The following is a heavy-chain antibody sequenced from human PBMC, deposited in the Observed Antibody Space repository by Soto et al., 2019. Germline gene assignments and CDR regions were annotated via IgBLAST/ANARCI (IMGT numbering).Heavy chain of an antibody. Sequence: QVPLVQSGAEVKKPGASVKVSCKASGYTFTSYGISWVRQAPVQGLEWMGWISAYNGNTNYAQKLQGRVTMTTDTSTSTAYMELRSLRSDDTAVYYCARQVWFGELLPYYYYYYMDVWGKGTTVTVSS. J-gene: IGHJ6*03. V-gene: IGHV1-18*01. D-gene: IGHD3-10*01. CDR3: ARQVWFGELLPYYYYYYMDV. CDR1: GYTFTSYG. CDR2: ISAYNGNT.